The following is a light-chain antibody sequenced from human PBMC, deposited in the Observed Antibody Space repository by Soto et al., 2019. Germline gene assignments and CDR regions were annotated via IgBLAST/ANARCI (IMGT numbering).Light chain of an antibody. J-gene: IGLJ1*01. CDR1: SSDVGTYNL. CDR2: EGS. CDR3: CSYAGSSTYV. V-gene: IGLV2-23*01. Sequence: QPVLTQPASVSGSPGQSITISCTGTSSDVGTYNLVSWYQHHPGKAPKLMIYEGSKRPSGVSNRFSGSKSGNTASLIISGLQAEDEADYYCCSYAGSSTYVFGTGTKLTVL.